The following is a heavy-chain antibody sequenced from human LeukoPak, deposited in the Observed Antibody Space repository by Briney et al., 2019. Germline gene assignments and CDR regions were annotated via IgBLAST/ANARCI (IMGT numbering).Heavy chain of an antibody. D-gene: IGHD1-26*01. CDR1: GGSISSGSYY. CDR2: IYTSGST. V-gene: IGHV4-61*02. J-gene: IGHJ4*02. Sequence: SQTLSLTCTVSGGSISSGSYYWSWIRQPAGKGLEWIGRIYTSGSTNYNPSLKSRVTISVDTSKNQFSLKLSSVTAADTAVYYCASIVGATRVLSYWGQGTLVTVSS. CDR3: ASIVGATRVLSY.